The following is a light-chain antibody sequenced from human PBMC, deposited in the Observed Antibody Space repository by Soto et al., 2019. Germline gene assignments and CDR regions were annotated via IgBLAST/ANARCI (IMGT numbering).Light chain of an antibody. Sequence: EIVLTQSPGTLSLSPGERATLSCRASQSVSSSYLAWYQQKPGQTPRLLIYDASSRATGIPDMFSGSGSGTDFTLTISRLELEDFAVYYCQQYVSSTGYTFGQGTTLEIK. V-gene: IGKV3-20*01. J-gene: IGKJ2*01. CDR1: QSVSSSY. CDR3: QQYVSSTGYT. CDR2: DAS.